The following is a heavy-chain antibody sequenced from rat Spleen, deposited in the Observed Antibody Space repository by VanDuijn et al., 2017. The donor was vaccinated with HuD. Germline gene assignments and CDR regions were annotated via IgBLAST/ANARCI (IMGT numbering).Heavy chain of an antibody. D-gene: IGHD4-3*01. Sequence: EVQLVESDGGFVQPGRSLKLSCAASGFTVSDFYMAWVRQAPTEGLEWVATFSFDGRTTYYRDSVKGRFIISRDNAKSTLYLQMDSLRSEDTATYYCSRHNSGYGVMDAWGQGASVTVSS. CDR1: GFTVSDFY. CDR3: SRHNSGYGVMDA. V-gene: IGHV5-29*01. CDR2: FSFDGRTT. J-gene: IGHJ4*01.